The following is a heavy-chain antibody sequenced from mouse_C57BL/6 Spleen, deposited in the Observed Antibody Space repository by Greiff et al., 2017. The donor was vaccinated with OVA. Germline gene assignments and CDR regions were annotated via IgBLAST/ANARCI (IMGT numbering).Heavy chain of an antibody. Sequence: QVQLQQPGAELVKPGASVKLSCKASGYTFTSYWMHWVKQRPGQGLEWIGMIHPNSGSTNYNEKFKSKATLTIDKSSSTAYMQLSSLTSEDSAVYYCARSGNLYYFDYWGQGTTLTDSS. CDR3: ARSGNLYYFDY. D-gene: IGHD2-1*01. J-gene: IGHJ2*01. CDR2: IHPNSGST. CDR1: GYTFTSYW. V-gene: IGHV1-64*01.